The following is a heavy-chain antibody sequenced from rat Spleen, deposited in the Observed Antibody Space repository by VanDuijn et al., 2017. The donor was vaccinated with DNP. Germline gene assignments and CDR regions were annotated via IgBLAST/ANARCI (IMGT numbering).Heavy chain of an antibody. CDR1: GFTFNKYW. CDR3: ARHGRRVFDY. V-gene: IGHV5-31*01. Sequence: EVQLVESGGGLVQPGRSLKLSCVASGFTFNKYWMTWIRQVPGKGLEWVAAITSSGGSTYYPDSVKGRFTISRDNAESTLYLQMNSLRSEDMATYFCARHGRRVFDYWGQGVMVTVSS. D-gene: IGHD1-11*01. J-gene: IGHJ2*01. CDR2: ITSSGGST.